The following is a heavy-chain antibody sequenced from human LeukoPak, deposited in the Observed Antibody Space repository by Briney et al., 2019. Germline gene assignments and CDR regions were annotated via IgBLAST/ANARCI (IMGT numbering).Heavy chain of an antibody. CDR2: ISGSGGST. CDR1: GFTFSSYA. D-gene: IGHD3-10*01. CDR3: AKDQGPLLWFGEFTETDY. J-gene: IGHJ4*02. V-gene: IGHV3-23*01. Sequence: GGSLRLSCAASGFTFSSYAMSWVRQAPGEGLEWVSAISGSGGSTYYADSVKGRFTISRDNSKNTLYLRMNSLRAEDTAVYYCAKDQGPLLWFGEFTETDYWGQGTLVTVSS.